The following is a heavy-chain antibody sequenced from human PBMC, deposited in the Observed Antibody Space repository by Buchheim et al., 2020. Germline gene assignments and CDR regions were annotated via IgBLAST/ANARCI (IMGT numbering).Heavy chain of an antibody. CDR3: ARENDPRSYYYYGMDV. J-gene: IGHJ6*02. CDR1: GGSISSGSYY. V-gene: IGHV4-61*02. D-gene: IGHD3-16*01. Sequence: QVQLQESGPGLVKPSQTLSLTCTVSGGSISSGSYYWSWIRQPPGKGLEWIGRIYTSGSTNYNPSLKSRVTISVDTSKNQFSLKLSAVTAADTAVYYCARENDPRSYYYYGMDVWGQGTT. CDR2: IYTSGST.